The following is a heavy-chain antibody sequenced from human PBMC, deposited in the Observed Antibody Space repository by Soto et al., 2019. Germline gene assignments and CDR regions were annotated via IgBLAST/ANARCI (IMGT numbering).Heavy chain of an antibody. Sequence: SETLSLTCTVSGGSISSGGYYWSWIRQHPGKGLEWIGYIYYSGSTYYNPSLKSRVTISVDTSKNQFSLKLSSVTAAGTAVYYCARLKYGEFEYWGQGTLVTVSS. J-gene: IGHJ4*02. D-gene: IGHD3-10*01. CDR1: GGSISSGGYY. CDR3: ARLKYGEFEY. V-gene: IGHV4-31*03. CDR2: IYYSGST.